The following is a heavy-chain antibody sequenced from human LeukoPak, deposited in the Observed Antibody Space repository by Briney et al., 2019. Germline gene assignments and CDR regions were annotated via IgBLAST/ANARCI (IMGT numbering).Heavy chain of an antibody. V-gene: IGHV4-4*07. CDR3: ARDALGYSYGYYYFDY. J-gene: IGHJ4*02. D-gene: IGHD5-18*01. CDR1: GDSISSYY. CDR2: IHPSGST. Sequence: SETLSLTCTASGDSISSYYWSWIRQPAGKGLEWIGRIHPSGSTNYNPSLKSRVTLSVDTSKNQFSLKLSSVTAADTAVYYCARDALGYSYGYYYFDYWGQGTLVTVSS.